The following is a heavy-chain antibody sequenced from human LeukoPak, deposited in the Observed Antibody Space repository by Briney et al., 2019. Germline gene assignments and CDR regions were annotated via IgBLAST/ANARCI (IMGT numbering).Heavy chain of an antibody. D-gene: IGHD1-26*01. Sequence: GGSLRLSCAASGFTFSSYSMTWGRQAPGKGLEWDSSISSSRTYIFYADSVKGRFTISRDNAKNSLDMQMNSLRVEATAEYSCARVLGAPNHTPLYYYGMDVWGQGTTVTVSS. J-gene: IGHJ6*02. CDR3: ARVLGAPNHTPLYYYGMDV. V-gene: IGHV3-21*01. CDR2: ISSSRTYI. CDR1: GFTFSSYS.